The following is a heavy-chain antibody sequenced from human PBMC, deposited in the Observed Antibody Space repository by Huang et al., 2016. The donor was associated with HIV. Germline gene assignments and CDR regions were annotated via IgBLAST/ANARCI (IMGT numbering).Heavy chain of an antibody. CDR3: ARAKDTWDAYDI. J-gene: IGHJ3*02. V-gene: IGHV3-30-3*01. CDR2: ISNDGSNN. D-gene: IGHD5-18*01. Sequence: QVQLVESGGGVVQPGRSLRLSCAASGFPFNNHARHWGRQAPGKGLDWVAVISNDGSNNYYADSVKGRLTISRDSSKSTLFLHMTSLRTEDTAVYYCARAKDTWDAYDIWGQGTMVIVSS. CDR1: GFPFNNHA.